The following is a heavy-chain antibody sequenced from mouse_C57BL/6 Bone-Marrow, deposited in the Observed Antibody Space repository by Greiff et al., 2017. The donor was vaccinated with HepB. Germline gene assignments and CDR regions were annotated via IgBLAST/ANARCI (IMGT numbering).Heavy chain of an antibody. V-gene: IGHV1-42*01. Sequence: EVQLQQSGPELVKPGASVKISCKASGYSFTGYYMNWVKQSAEKSLEWIGEINPSTGGTTYNQKFKAKATLTVDKSSSTAYMQLKSLTSEDSAVYYCASLVITTVVAPAYWGQGTLVTVSA. CDR3: ASLVITTVVAPAY. J-gene: IGHJ3*01. CDR2: INPSTGGT. CDR1: GYSFTGYY. D-gene: IGHD1-1*01.